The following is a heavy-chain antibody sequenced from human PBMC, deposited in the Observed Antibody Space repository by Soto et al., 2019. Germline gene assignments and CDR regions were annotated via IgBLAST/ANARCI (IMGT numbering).Heavy chain of an antibody. J-gene: IGHJ4*02. V-gene: IGHV3-9*01. CDR2: ISWNGAAT. Sequence: EVQLVESGGGLVQPGGSLRLSCAASGFTFDDYAIHWVRQAPGKGLEWVSGISWNGAATGYADSVKGRFTISRENAKNTLYLQMNSLGSDDTAIYYCANLPLYGSGFDCWGLGTLVTVSS. D-gene: IGHD3-10*01. CDR3: ANLPLYGSGFDC. CDR1: GFTFDDYA.